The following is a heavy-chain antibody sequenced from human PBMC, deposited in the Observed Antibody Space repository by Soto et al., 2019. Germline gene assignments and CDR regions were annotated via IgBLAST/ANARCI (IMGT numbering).Heavy chain of an antibody. CDR1: GFSLSTSGVG. Sequence: SGPTLVKPTQTLTLTCTFSGFSLSTSGVGVGWIRQPPGKALDWLALIYWDDDKRYSPSLKSRLTITKDTSKNQVVLTMTNMDPVDTATYYCVHRRCGGGSCFSSWFDPWGQGTLVTVSS. J-gene: IGHJ5*02. D-gene: IGHD2-15*01. CDR2: IYWDDDK. V-gene: IGHV2-5*02. CDR3: VHRRCGGGSCFSSWFDP.